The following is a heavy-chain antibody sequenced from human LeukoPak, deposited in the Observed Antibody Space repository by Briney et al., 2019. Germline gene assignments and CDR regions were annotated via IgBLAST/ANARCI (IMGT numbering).Heavy chain of an antibody. J-gene: IGHJ4*02. CDR3: ARGARRISIAVADSISQDFDY. D-gene: IGHD6-19*01. CDR2: ISYDGSNK. CDR1: GFTFSSYA. V-gene: IGHV3-30*04. Sequence: GGSLRLACAASGFTFSSYAMHWVRHAPGKGLEWVAVISYDGSNKYYADSVKGRFTISRDNSKNTLYLQMNSLRAEDTAVYYCARGARRISIAVADSISQDFDYWGQGTLVTVSS.